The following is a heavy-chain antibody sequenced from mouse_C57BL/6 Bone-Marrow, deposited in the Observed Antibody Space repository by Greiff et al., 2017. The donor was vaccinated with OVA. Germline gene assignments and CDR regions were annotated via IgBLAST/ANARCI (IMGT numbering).Heavy chain of an antibody. Sequence: QVQLQQPGAELVKPGASVKMSCKASGYTFTSYWITWVKQRPGQGLEWIGDIYPGSGSTNYNEKFKSKATLTVDTSSSTAYMQLSSLTSEDSAVYYCAKGDDSKNAMDYWGQGTSVTVSS. J-gene: IGHJ4*01. V-gene: IGHV1-55*01. D-gene: IGHD2-5*01. CDR1: GYTFTSYW. CDR2: IYPGSGST. CDR3: AKGDDSKNAMDY.